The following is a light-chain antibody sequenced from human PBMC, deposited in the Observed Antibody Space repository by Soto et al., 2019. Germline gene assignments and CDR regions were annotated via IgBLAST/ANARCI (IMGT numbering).Light chain of an antibody. Sequence: EIVLTQSPATLSLSPGERATLSCRASQSVSSYLAWYQKKPGQAPRLLIYDASNRATGIPARFSGSGSGTDFTLTISSLEPEDFAVYYCQQRSNWLTFRGGTKVEIK. J-gene: IGKJ4*01. V-gene: IGKV3-11*01. CDR2: DAS. CDR3: QQRSNWLT. CDR1: QSVSSY.